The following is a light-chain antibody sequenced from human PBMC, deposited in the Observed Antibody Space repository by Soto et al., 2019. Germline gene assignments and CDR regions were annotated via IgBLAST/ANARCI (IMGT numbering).Light chain of an antibody. V-gene: IGLV1-40*01. J-gene: IGLJ7*01. Sequence: QSVLTQPPSVSGAPGQRVTISCTGSSSNIGAGHVVHWYQQFPGRAPNLLIYGSSNRPSGVPDRFSGSKSGTSASLAITGRQAEDEADYYCQSYDNTLSASVFGGGTQLTVL. CDR3: QSYDNTLSASV. CDR1: SSNIGAGHV. CDR2: GSS.